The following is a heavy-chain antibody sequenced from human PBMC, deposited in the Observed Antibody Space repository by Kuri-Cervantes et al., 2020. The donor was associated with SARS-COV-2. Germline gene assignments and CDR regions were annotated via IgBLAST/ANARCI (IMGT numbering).Heavy chain of an antibody. J-gene: IGHJ4*02. CDR3: AKNPYYDFWSGLYFDS. V-gene: IGHV3-21*04. CDR2: INSVSSYV. Sequence: GGSLRLSCAGSGFTFSGHSMNWVRQAPGKGLEWVSSINSVSSYVYYADSVKGRFTISRDNSKNTLYLEMNGLGGEDTAVYFCAKNPYYDFWSGLYFDSWGQGTLVTVSS. D-gene: IGHD3-3*01. CDR1: GFTFSGHS.